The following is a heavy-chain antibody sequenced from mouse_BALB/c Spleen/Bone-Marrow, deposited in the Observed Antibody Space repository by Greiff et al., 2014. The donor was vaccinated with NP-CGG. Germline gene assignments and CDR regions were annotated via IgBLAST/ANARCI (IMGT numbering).Heavy chain of an antibody. CDR2: IISGGST. D-gene: IGHD1-2*01. CDR3: ARGGYYYFDS. CDR1: GFTFSSYA. J-gene: IGHJ2*01. Sequence: LQQSGGGLVEPGGSLKLSCAASGFTFSSYAMSWVRQTPEKRLEWVASIISGGSTYYPDSVKGRFTISRDNARNILYLQMSRLRSEDTAMYYCARGGYYYFDSWGQGTTPTVSS. V-gene: IGHV5-6-5*01.